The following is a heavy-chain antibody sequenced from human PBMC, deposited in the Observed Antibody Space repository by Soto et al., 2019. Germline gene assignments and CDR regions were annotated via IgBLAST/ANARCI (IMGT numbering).Heavy chain of an antibody. CDR3: ARDIGPKSSRRFAY. CDR1: GGTFSTYA. D-gene: IGHD2-2*01. Sequence: SVKVSCKASGGTFSTYAISWVRQAPGQGLEWMGGIIPIFGTTNYAQKFQGRVTITADESTSTAYMGLSSLRSEDTAVYYCARDIGPKSSRRFAYWGQGTLVTVYS. CDR2: IIPIFGTT. V-gene: IGHV1-69*13. J-gene: IGHJ4*02.